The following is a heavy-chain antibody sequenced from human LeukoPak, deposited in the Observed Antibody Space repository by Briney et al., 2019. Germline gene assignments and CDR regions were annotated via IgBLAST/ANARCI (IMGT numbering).Heavy chain of an antibody. Sequence: ASVKVSCKASGYTFTSHDINWVRQAPGQGLEWMGWMNPNSGNTGYAQKFQGRVTMTRNTSISTAYMELSSLRSEDTAVYYCATEQWLVSRNWFDPWGQGTLVTVSS. CDR1: GYTFTSHD. D-gene: IGHD6-19*01. V-gene: IGHV1-8*01. J-gene: IGHJ5*02. CDR2: MNPNSGNT. CDR3: ATEQWLVSRNWFDP.